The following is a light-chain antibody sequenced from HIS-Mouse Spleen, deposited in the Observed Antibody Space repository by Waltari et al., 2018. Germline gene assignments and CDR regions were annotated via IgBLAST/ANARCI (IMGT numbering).Light chain of an antibody. J-gene: IGLJ2*01. V-gene: IGLV3-10*01. Sequence: SYELTQPPSVSVSPGQTARITCSGDALPQQYAYWYQQKSGQAPVLVIYEDSKRPSGIPGRFSGSSSGTMATLTISGAQVEDEADYYCYSTDSSGNHRVFGGGTKLTVL. CDR1: ALPQQY. CDR2: EDS. CDR3: YSTDSSGNHRV.